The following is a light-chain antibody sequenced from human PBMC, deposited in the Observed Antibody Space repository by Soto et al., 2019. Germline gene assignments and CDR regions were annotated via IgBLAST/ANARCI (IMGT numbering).Light chain of an antibody. CDR2: EAS. V-gene: IGLV2-23*01. J-gene: IGLJ1*01. CDR3: CSHAGGSTYV. Sequence: QSALTQPASVSGSPGQSITISCTGTSSDVGSRNLVSWYQQYPSKAPKLIIFEASKRPSGVSNRFSGSKSGSTASLTISGLQAEDEADYYCCSHAGGSTYVFGTGTKVTVL. CDR1: SSDVGSRNL.